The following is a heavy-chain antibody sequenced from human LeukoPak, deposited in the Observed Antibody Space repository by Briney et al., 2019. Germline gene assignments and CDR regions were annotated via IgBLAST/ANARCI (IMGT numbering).Heavy chain of an antibody. V-gene: IGHV3-7*01. Sequence: SGGSLRLSCAASGFTFSSYWMSWVRQAPGKGLEWVANIKQDGSEKYYVDSVKGRFTISRDNAKNSLYLQMNSLRAEDTAVYYCGRDHYYDSSGYALLLDYWGQGTLVTVSS. CDR3: GRDHYYDSSGYALLLDY. J-gene: IGHJ4*02. CDR1: GFTFSSYW. D-gene: IGHD3-22*01. CDR2: IKQDGSEK.